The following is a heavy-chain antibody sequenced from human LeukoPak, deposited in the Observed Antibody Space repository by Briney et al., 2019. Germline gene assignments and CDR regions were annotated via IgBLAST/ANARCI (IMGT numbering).Heavy chain of an antibody. J-gene: IGHJ4*02. CDR2: IYYIGST. V-gene: IGHV4-39*01. CDR1: GGSISSSSYY. CDR3: ARLVVVVAAIDY. Sequence: SETLSLTCTVSGGSISSSSYYWGWIRQPPGKGLEWIGSIYYIGSTYYNPSLKSRVTISVDTSKNQFSLKLSSVTAADTAVYYCARLVVVVAAIDYWGQGTLVTVSS. D-gene: IGHD2-15*01.